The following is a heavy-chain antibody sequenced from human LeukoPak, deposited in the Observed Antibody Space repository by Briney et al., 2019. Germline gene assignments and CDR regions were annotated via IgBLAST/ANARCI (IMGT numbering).Heavy chain of an antibody. CDR1: GFPFSTYI. V-gene: IGHV3-21*01. CDR2: ISGSSGYI. J-gene: IGHJ5*02. Sequence: PGGSLRLSCAAAGFPFSTYIMNWVRQAPGKGLEWVSYISGSSGYIYYADSVKGRFTISRNNAMNSLYLQMDSLRGDDTAVYYCARDYEGDLWGQGTLVTVSS. D-gene: IGHD3-22*01. CDR3: ARDYEGDL.